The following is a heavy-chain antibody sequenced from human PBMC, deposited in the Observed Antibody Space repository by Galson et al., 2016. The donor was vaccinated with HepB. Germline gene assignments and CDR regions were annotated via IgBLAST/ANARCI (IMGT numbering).Heavy chain of an antibody. Sequence: ETLSLTCAVSGGSISSGSYFWGWIRQTPGKGLEWIGSIYNSGGTYYNPSLTSRVTMSVDTSTNRFSLSLSSVTAADTAVYFCARETSGWAYYFDSWGQGILVTVSS. CDR1: GGSISSGSYF. D-gene: IGHD6-19*01. CDR2: IYNSGGT. J-gene: IGHJ4*02. CDR3: ARETSGWAYYFDS. V-gene: IGHV4-39*01.